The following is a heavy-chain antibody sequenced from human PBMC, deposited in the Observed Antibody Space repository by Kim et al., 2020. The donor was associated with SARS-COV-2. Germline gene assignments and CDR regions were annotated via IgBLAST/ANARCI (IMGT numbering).Heavy chain of an antibody. CDR3: ARGAPGATRGIDY. J-gene: IGHJ4*01. Sequence: YYAESVRGRFSISRDKSKNTVYLQMSSLRAEETAVYYCARGAPGATRGIDYWGLNPGHRLL. D-gene: IGHD3-16*01. V-gene: IGHV3-66*01.